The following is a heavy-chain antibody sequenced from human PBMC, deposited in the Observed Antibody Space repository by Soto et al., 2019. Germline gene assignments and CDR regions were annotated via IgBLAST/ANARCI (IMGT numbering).Heavy chain of an antibody. CDR1: GYTFASYA. D-gene: IGHD3-22*01. CDR2: ISAYNGNT. Sequence: ASVKVSCKASGYTFASYAISWMRQAPGQGLEWMGWISAYNGNTNYAQKLQGRVTMTTDTSTGTAYMELRSLRSDDTAVYYCARVKGSGYHNWFDPWSQGTLVTVSS. CDR3: ARVKGSGYHNWFDP. V-gene: IGHV1-18*01. J-gene: IGHJ5*02.